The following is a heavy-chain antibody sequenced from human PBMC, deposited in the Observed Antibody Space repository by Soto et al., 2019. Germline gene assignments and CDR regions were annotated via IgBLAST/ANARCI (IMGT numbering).Heavy chain of an antibody. CDR1: GFTFSSYW. V-gene: IGHV3-74*01. CDR2: INSDGSST. CDR3: ARDLSRIVVVMAYYGMDV. Sequence: VGSLRLSCAASGFTFSSYWMHWVRQAPGKGLVWVSRINSDGSSTSYADSVKGRFTISRDNAKNTLYLQMNSLRAEDTAVYYCARDLSRIVVVMAYYGMDVWGQGYTVT. J-gene: IGHJ6*02. D-gene: IGHD3-22*01.